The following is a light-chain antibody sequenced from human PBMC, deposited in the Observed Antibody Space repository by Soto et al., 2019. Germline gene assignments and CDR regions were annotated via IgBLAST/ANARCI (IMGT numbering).Light chain of an antibody. CDR2: DAS. V-gene: IGKV3-20*01. J-gene: IGKJ1*01. CDR1: QSVSSSY. Sequence: EIVLTQSPGTLSLSPGERATLSCRASQSVSSSYLGWYQQKPGQAPRLLIYDASSRATGIPDRFSASGSGTDFTLTISRLEPEDFAVYYCQQYNNWPLGTFGQGTKVDIK. CDR3: QQYNNWPLGT.